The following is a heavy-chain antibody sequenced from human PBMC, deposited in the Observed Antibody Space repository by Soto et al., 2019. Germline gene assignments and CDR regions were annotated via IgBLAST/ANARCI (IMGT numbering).Heavy chain of an antibody. J-gene: IGHJ6*01. D-gene: IGHD6-19*01. Sequence: QVQLVQSGAEVKKPGASVKVSCKASGYTFTSYGISWVRQAPGQGLEWMGWISAYNGNTNYAQKLQGRVTMTTHTSPSTAYMALRSRREDETAVYYCARTYSSGWPYYYYYYGMDVWGQVTTVTVSS. CDR1: GYTFTSYG. V-gene: IGHV1-18*01. CDR2: ISAYNGNT. CDR3: ARTYSSGWPYYYYYYGMDV.